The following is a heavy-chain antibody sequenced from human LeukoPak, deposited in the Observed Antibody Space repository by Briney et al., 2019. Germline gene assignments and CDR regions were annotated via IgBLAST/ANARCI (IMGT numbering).Heavy chain of an antibody. CDR3: ASRDFRGVMGY. Sequence: SETLSLTCTVSGGSISSYYWSWIRQPPGKGLEWIGYIYYSGSTNYSPSLKSRVTISVDTSKNQFSLKLSSVTAADTAVYYCASRDFRGVMGYWGQGTLVTVSS. CDR1: GGSISSYY. V-gene: IGHV4-59*08. D-gene: IGHD3-10*01. J-gene: IGHJ4*02. CDR2: IYYSGST.